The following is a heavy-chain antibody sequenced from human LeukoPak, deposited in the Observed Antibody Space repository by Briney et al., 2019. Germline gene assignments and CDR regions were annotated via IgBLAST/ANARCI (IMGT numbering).Heavy chain of an antibody. CDR1: GFTFSTYA. D-gene: IGHD3-10*01. V-gene: IGHV3-23*01. CDR2: ISGSGANT. CDR3: AKDYAVTMVRGVIFDY. J-gene: IGHJ4*02. Sequence: GGSLRLSCAASGFTFSTYAMSWVRQAPGKGLEWVSTISGSGANTYYADSVRGRFTISRDSSKNTLYLQMNSLRAEDTAVYYCAKDYAVTMVRGVIFDYWGQGTLVTVSS.